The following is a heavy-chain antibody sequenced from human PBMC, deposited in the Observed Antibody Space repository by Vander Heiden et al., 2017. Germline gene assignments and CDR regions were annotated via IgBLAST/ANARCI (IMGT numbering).Heavy chain of an antibody. D-gene: IGHD3-3*01. CDR2: SSCSGGST. CDR1: GFTFSRYA. Sequence: EVQLLESGGGLVQPGGSLRLSCAASGFTFSRYALSWARPAPGKGLEWVSVSSCSGGSTYYADSVKGRFTISRDNSKNTLYLQMNSLRAEDTAVYYCARRITIFGVAAGFDYWGQGTLVTVSS. CDR3: ARRITIFGVAAGFDY. J-gene: IGHJ4*02. V-gene: IGHV3-23*01.